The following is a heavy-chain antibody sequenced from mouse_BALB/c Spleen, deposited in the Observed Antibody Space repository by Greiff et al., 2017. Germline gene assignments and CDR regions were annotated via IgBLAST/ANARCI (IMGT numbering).Heavy chain of an antibody. D-gene: IGHD1-1*01. J-gene: IGHJ4*01. CDR3: ARGRVYYYGSSYEDAMDY. CDR1: GFTFSSYA. V-gene: IGHV5-6-5*01. Sequence: EVRLMESGGGLVKPGGSLKLSCAASGFTFSSYAMSWVRQTPEKRLEWVASISSGGSTYYPDSVKGRFTISRDNARNILYLQMSSLRSEDTAMYYCARGRVYYYGSSYEDAMDYWGQGTSVTVSS. CDR2: ISSGGST.